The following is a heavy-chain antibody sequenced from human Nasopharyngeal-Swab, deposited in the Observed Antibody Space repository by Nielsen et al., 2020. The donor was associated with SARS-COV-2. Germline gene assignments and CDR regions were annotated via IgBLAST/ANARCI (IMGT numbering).Heavy chain of an antibody. Sequence: WIRQPPGKGLEWIGYIYYSGSTNYNPSLKSRVTISVDTFKNQFSLKLSSVTAADTAVYYRARGRAAAVDYWGQGTLVTVSS. CDR3: ARGRAAAVDY. CDR2: IYYSGST. D-gene: IGHD6-13*01. J-gene: IGHJ4*02. V-gene: IGHV4-59*01.